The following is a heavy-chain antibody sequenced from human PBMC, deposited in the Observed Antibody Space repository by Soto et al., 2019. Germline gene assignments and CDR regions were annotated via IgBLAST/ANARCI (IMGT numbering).Heavy chain of an antibody. D-gene: IGHD1-26*01. Sequence: ASVKVSCKASGYSFTSLDINWVRQTAGQGLEWMGWMQPSTGRTGYAQKFQGRVTMTRDTSINAAYMELTTLTSDDTAFYYCARGVSAGVDYWGQGTLVTVSS. CDR1: GYSFTSLD. CDR3: ARGVSAGVDY. CDR2: MQPSTGRT. J-gene: IGHJ4*02. V-gene: IGHV1-8*01.